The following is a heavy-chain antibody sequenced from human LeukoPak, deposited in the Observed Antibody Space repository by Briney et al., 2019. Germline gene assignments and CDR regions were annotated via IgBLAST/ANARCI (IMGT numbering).Heavy chain of an antibody. D-gene: IGHD6-19*01. Sequence: SETLSLTCPVSGGSLTSYFWTWIRQPAGKGLQYIGRIYSSGSTNYNPALKSRVTMSVDTSKNQSSLKLNSVTAADTAIDYGARAGSGHSSGIFDSWGQGTLVTVSS. CDR3: ARAGSGHSSGIFDS. J-gene: IGHJ4*02. CDR2: IYSSGST. V-gene: IGHV4-4*07. CDR1: GGSLTSYF.